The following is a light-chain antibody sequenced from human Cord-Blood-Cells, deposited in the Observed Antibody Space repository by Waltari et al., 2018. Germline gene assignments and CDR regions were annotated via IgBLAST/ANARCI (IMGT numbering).Light chain of an antibody. CDR1: QSVLYISNNKNY. Sequence: DIVMTQSPDSLAVSLGERATINCKSSQSVLYISNNKNYLAWYQQKPGQPPQLLIYWASTRESGVPDRFSGSGSGTDFTLTISRLQAEDVAVYYCQQYYSTPQTFGQGTKVEIK. CDR2: WAS. J-gene: IGKJ1*01. CDR3: QQYYSTPQT. V-gene: IGKV4-1*01.